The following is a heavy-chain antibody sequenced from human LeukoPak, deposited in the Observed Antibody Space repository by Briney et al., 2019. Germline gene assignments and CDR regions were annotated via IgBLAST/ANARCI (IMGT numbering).Heavy chain of an antibody. CDR3: AKSIVGATYNWFDP. J-gene: IGHJ5*02. CDR2: ISGSGGST. D-gene: IGHD1-26*01. CDR1: GFTFSSYA. V-gene: IGHV3-23*01. Sequence: GGSLRLSCAASGFTFSSYAMSWVRQAPGKGLDWVSAISGSGGSTYYADSVKGRFTISRDNSKNTLYLQMNSLRAEDTAVYYCAKSIVGATYNWFDPWGQGTLVTVSS.